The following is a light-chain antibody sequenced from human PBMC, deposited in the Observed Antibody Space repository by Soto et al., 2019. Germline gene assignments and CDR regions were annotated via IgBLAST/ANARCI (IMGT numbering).Light chain of an antibody. Sequence: QSALTQPASVSGSPGQSITIACTGTSSDIGGYNVVSWYQQHPGKAPKLLIYDVGNRPSGVSNRFSCSKSGNTASLTISGLQAEDEAHYYCNSYRTVSTYVFGTGTKLTVL. J-gene: IGLJ1*01. CDR2: DVG. V-gene: IGLV2-14*01. CDR1: SSDIGGYNV. CDR3: NSYRTVSTYV.